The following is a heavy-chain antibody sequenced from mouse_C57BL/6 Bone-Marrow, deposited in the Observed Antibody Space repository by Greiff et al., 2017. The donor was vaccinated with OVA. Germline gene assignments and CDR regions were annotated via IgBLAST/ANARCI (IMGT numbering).Heavy chain of an antibody. Sequence: QVQLQQPGAELVMPGASVKLSCKASGYTFTSYWMHWVKQRPGQGLEWIGEIDPSGSYTNYNEKFKGKSTLTVDKSSSTAYMQLSSLTSEDSAVYYCASMTFAYWGQGTLITVSA. V-gene: IGHV1-69*01. CDR1: GYTFTSYW. CDR2: IDPSGSYT. D-gene: IGHD2-3*01. CDR3: ASMTFAY. J-gene: IGHJ3*01.